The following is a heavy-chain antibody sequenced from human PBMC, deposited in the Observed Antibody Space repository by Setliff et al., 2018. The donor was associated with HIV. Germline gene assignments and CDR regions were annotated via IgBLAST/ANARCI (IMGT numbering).Heavy chain of an antibody. CDR3: ARVVAATHYYYYDMDV. D-gene: IGHD2-15*01. Sequence: PSETLSLTCNVSGGSISSGSYYWSWIRQPAGKELEWIGHIYTSETTNYNPSLKSRVTISLDTSNNHFSLKLRSVTATDTAVYYCARVVAATHYYYYDMDVWGKGTTVTVSS. CDR1: GGSISSGSYY. V-gene: IGHV4-61*09. CDR2: IYTSETT. J-gene: IGHJ6*03.